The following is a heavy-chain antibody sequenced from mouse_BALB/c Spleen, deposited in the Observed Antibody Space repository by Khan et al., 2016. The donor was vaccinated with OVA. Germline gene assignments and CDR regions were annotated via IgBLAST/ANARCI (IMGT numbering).Heavy chain of an antibody. CDR3: ARGNYYGYAMDY. CDR2: ISYSDST. D-gene: IGHD1-1*01. V-gene: IGHV3-2*02. CDR1: GYSITSNYA. J-gene: IGHJ4*01. Sequence: VQLKQSGPGLVKPSQSLSLTCTVTGYSITSNYAWNWIQQFPGNKLEWMGYISYSDSTSYNPSLKIRITITRHTSNNQFFLQLNSGTTEDTATYYCARGNYYGYAMDYWGQGTSVTVSS.